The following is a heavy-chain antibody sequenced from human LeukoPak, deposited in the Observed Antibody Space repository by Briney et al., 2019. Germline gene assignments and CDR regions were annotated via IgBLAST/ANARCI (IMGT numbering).Heavy chain of an antibody. J-gene: IGHJ3*02. D-gene: IGHD3-22*01. V-gene: IGHV5-51*01. CDR3: ARKITYSYDVPDAFDI. CDR1: GYSFTIYS. Sequence: GGPLNISCKGSGYSFTIYSIGGARQIHGKGWGWLGILYPGDSDTRYSPSFHGQVTISADKSISTAYLQWSSLKASDTAMYYCARKITYSYDVPDAFDIWGQGTMVTVSS. CDR2: LYPGDSDT.